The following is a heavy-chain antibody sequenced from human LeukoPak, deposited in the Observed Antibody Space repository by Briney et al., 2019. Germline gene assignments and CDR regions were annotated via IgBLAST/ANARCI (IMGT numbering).Heavy chain of an antibody. CDR3: ARGRYSGYDRFDY. J-gene: IGHJ4*02. CDR2: INPSSGGT. D-gene: IGHD5-12*01. V-gene: IGHV1-2*02. CDR1: GYTFTGYY. Sequence: ASVKVSCKASGYTFTGYYMHWVRQAPGQGLEWMGWINPSSGGTNYAQKFQGRVTMTRDTSISTAYMELSRLRSDDTAVYYCARGRYSGYDRFDYWGQGTLVTVSS.